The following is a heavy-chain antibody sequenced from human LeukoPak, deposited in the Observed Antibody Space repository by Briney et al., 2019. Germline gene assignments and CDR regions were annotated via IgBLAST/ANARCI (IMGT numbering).Heavy chain of an antibody. D-gene: IGHD2-15*01. V-gene: IGHV1-69*13. Sequence: SVKVSCKASGGTFSSYAISWVRPAPGQGLEWMGGIIPIFGTANYAQKFQGRVTITADESTSTAYMELSSLRSEDTAVYYCARVKTKLGYCSGGSCFYNWFDPWGQGTLVTVSS. CDR3: ARVKTKLGYCSGGSCFYNWFDP. J-gene: IGHJ5*02. CDR1: GGTFSSYA. CDR2: IIPIFGTA.